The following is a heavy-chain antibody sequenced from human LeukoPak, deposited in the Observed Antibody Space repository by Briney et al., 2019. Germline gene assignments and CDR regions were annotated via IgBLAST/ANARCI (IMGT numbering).Heavy chain of an antibody. Sequence: SETLSLTCTVSGGSISSYYWSWIRQPPGQGLEWIGYIYYSGCTNYNPSLKSRFTISVATSKNEFSLKLSSVTAAGTAGYFFPRADYYGSGSYIWGQGTLVTVSS. J-gene: IGHJ4*02. CDR3: PRADYYGSGSYI. D-gene: IGHD3-10*01. CDR2: IYYSGCT. CDR1: GGSISSYY. V-gene: IGHV4-59*01.